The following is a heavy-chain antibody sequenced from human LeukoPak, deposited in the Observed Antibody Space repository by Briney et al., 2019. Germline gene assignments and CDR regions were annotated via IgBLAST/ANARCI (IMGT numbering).Heavy chain of an antibody. CDR3: ARDAVEPGAFNSGSYQDY. CDR1: GFTFSSYE. CDR2: ISSSGSTI. V-gene: IGHV3-48*03. J-gene: IGHJ4*02. Sequence: GGSLRLSCAASGFTFSSYEMNWVRQAPGKGLEWVSYISSSGSTIYYADSVKGRFTISRDNAKNSLYLQMNSLRAEDTAVYYCARDAVEPGAFNSGSYQDYWGQGTLVTVSS. D-gene: IGHD1-26*01.